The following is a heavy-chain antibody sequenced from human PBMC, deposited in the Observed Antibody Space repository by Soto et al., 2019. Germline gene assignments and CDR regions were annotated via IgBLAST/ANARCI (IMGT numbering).Heavy chain of an antibody. Sequence: SETLSLTCTVSRGSISSGDYYWTWIRQHPGKALEWIGYISCSGSTYYNPSLKSRVTISVDTSRNQFSLKLRSVTAADTAVYYCARTSRSIVVVTAIPNYFDYWGLGTLVTVSS. CDR1: RGSISSGDYY. CDR3: ARTSRSIVVVTAIPNYFDY. D-gene: IGHD2-21*02. V-gene: IGHV4-31*03. J-gene: IGHJ4*02. CDR2: ISCSGST.